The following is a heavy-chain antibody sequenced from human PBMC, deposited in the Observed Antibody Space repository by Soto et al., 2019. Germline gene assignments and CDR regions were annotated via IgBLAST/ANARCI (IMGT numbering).Heavy chain of an antibody. Sequence: EVQLVESGGGLVQPGGSLRLSCAASGFTFSSYSMNWVRQAPGKGLEWVSYISSSSSTIYYADSVKGRFPISRDKAKNSLDLQMNSLRDEDTVVYYCGSGKDCAEGGYWGQGTLGSVSS. CDR2: ISSSSSTI. CDR1: GFTFSSYS. J-gene: IGHJ4*02. CDR3: GSGKDCAEGGY. D-gene: IGHD1-26*01. V-gene: IGHV3-48*02.